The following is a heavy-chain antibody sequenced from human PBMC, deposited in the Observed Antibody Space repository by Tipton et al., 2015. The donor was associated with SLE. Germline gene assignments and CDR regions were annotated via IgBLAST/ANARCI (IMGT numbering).Heavy chain of an antibody. V-gene: IGHV4-34*01. Sequence: TLSLTCAVYGGSFSGYYWSWIRQPPGKGLEWIGEINHSGSTNYNPSLKSRVTMSVDTSKNQFSLKLSSVTAADTAVYYCARGIAVAFFDYWGQGTLVTVSS. CDR3: ARGIAVAFFDY. CDR1: GGSFSGYY. CDR2: INHSGST. D-gene: IGHD6-19*01. J-gene: IGHJ4*02.